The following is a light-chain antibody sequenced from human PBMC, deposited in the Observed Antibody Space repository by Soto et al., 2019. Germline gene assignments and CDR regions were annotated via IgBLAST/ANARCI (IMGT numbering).Light chain of an antibody. CDR1: SSDVGGYNY. CDR2: DVS. CDR3: TSYTSSTPYV. Sequence: QSVLTQPASVSGSPGQSITISCTGTSSDVGGYNYVSWYQQHPGKAPKLMIYDVSSRPSGVSDRFSGSKSGNTASLTISGLQAEVVTDYYSTSYTSSTPYVSVPGSKVPVL. V-gene: IGLV2-14*01. J-gene: IGLJ1*01.